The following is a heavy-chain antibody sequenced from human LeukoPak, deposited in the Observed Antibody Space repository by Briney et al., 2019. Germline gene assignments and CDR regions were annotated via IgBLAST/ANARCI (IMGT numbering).Heavy chain of an antibody. V-gene: IGHV3-23*01. Sequence: TGGSLRLSGAASGFTFSTYAMNWVRQAPGKGLEWVSSLSGRGDSTYYADSVKGRFTVSRDNSKNTLYLQMNTLRAEDTAVYYCAKGGPSYPYFYGMDVWGQGTTVTVSS. D-gene: IGHD3-10*01. CDR2: LSGRGDST. CDR1: GFTFSTYA. CDR3: AKGGPSYPYFYGMDV. J-gene: IGHJ6*02.